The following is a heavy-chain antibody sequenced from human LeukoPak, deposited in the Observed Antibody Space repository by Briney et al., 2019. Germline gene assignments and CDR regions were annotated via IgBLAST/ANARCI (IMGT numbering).Heavy chain of an antibody. CDR2: IYYSGST. CDR1: GGSISSSSYY. D-gene: IGHD3-22*01. CDR3: ARSVPRGYYYDSPYHLLNWFDP. Sequence: SETLSLTCTVSGGSISSSSYYWGWIRQPPGKGLEWIESIYYSGSTYYNPSLKSRVTISVDTSKNQFSLKLSSVTAADTAVYYCARSVPRGYYYDSPYHLLNWFDPWGQGTLVTVSS. J-gene: IGHJ5*02. V-gene: IGHV4-39*01.